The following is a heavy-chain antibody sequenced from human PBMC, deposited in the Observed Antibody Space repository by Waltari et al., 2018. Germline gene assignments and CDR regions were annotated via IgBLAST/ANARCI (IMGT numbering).Heavy chain of an antibody. CDR3: ASSSFCSSTTCYLGY. D-gene: IGHD2-2*01. CDR1: GYTFRSYG. V-gene: IGHV1-18*01. CDR2: IGAYNGNT. Sequence: QVRLVQSAAEEKKPGASVTVSCKASGYTFRSYGISWVRQAPGQGLEWMGWIGAYNGNTDYAQKFRGRVTLTTDRSTNTAYMELRSLRSDDTAFYYCASSSFCSSTTCYLGYWGQGTLVTVSS. J-gene: IGHJ4*02.